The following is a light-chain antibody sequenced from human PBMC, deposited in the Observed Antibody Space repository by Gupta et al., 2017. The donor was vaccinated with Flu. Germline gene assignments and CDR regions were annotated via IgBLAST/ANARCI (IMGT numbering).Light chain of an antibody. CDR1: NSNIGRNT. V-gene: IGLV1-44*01. CDR2: NDN. CDR3: ATWDDSRNGRV. J-gene: IGLJ3*02. Sequence: QSLLTQPPSSSGTPGQRVTISCSGSNSNIGRNTLSWYQQLPGAAPKLIIQNDNQRPSGVPVRFSGSKAGTSASLTISGLQAEDEGDFYCATWDDSRNGRVFGGGTRLTVL.